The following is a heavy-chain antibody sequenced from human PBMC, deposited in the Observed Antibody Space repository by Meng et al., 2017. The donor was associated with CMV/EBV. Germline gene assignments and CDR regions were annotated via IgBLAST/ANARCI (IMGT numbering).Heavy chain of an antibody. V-gene: IGHV4-39*07. Sequence: SETLSLTCTVSGGSISSSSYYWGWIRQPPGKGLEWIGSIYYSGSTYYNPSLKSRVTISVDTSKNQFSLKLSSVTAADTAVYYCARDTIAASGEGMDAWGQGTTVTVSS. CDR3: ARDTIAASGEGMDA. CDR2: IYYSGST. CDR1: GGSISSSSYY. D-gene: IGHD6-13*01. J-gene: IGHJ6*02.